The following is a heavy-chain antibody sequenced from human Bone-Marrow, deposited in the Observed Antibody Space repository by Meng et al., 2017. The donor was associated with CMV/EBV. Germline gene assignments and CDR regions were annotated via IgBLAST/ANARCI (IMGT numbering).Heavy chain of an antibody. D-gene: IGHD6-6*01. CDR1: GYTFTGYY. CDR2: INPNSGGT. V-gene: IGHV1-2*02. CDR3: ARVSARIAARNYYYGMDV. J-gene: IGHJ6*02. Sequence: ASVKVSCKASGYTFTGYYMHWVRQAPGQGLEWMGWINPNSGGTNYAQKFQGRVTITTDESTSTAYMELSSLRSEDTAVYYCARVSARIAARNYYYGMDVWGQGTTVTVSS.